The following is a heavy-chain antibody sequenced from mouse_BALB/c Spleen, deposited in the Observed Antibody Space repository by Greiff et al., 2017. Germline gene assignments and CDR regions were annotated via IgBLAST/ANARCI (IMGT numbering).Heavy chain of an antibody. V-gene: IGHV1-14*01. J-gene: IGHJ4*01. CDR1: GYTFTSYV. D-gene: IGHD3-1*01. CDR3: ARSGGRGDYYAMDY. CDR2: INPYNDGT. Sequence: EVQLQQSGPELVKPGASVKMSCKASGYTFTSYVMHWVKQKPGQGLEWIGYINPYNDGTKYNEKFKGKATLTSDKSSSTAYMELSSLTSEDSAVYYCARSGGRGDYYAMDYWGQGTSVTVSS.